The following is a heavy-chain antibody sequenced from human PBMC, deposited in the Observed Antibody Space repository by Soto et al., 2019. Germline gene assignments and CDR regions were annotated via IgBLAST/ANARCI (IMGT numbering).Heavy chain of an antibody. V-gene: IGHV4-34*01. CDR1: GESFKWSY. J-gene: IGHJ4*02. CDR2: VHFGVNT. D-gene: IGHD1-1*01. Sequence: SETLSLTCGFYGESFKWSYWSWIRQPPGKGLEWIGEVHFGVNTRYNPSLKSRVTMSVDTSKNHFSLKLNSVTAAATAVYYCAHVFTGLLAYWGQGALVPVSS. CDR3: AHVFTGLLAY.